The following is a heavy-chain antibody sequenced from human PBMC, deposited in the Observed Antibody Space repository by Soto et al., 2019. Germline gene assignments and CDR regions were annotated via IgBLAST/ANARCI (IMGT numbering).Heavy chain of an antibody. V-gene: IGHV1-69*05. CDR3: ARAVRTVATIAYYYGMDV. CDR1: GCTFGSYA. D-gene: IGHD1-1*01. CDR2: IIPIFGTA. Sequence: ASVKVSCKASGCTFGSYAISWVRQAPGQGLEWMGGIIPIFGTANYAQKFQGRVTITTDESTSTAYMELSSLRSEDTAVYYCARAVRTVATIAYYYGMDVWGQGTTVTVSS. J-gene: IGHJ6*02.